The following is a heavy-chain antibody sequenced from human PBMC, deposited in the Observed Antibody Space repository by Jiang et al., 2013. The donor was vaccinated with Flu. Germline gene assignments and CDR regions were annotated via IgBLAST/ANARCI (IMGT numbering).Heavy chain of an antibody. CDR3: ARATGYCSGGSCWLPFDI. D-gene: IGHD2-15*01. CDR2: IYTSGST. CDR1: GGSISSYY. J-gene: IGHJ3*02. V-gene: IGHV4-4*07. Sequence: GSGLVKPSETLSLTCAVSGGSISSYYWSWIRQPAGKGLEWIGRIYTSGSTNYNPSLKSRVTMSVDTSKNQFSLKLSSVTAADTAVYYCARATGYCSGGSCWLPFDIWGPRGQWSPSLQ.